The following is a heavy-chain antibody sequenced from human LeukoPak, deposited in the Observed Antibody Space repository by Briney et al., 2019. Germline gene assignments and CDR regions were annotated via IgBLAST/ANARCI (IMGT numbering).Heavy chain of an antibody. CDR1: EFTFSSYW. D-gene: IGHD2-21*01. Sequence: PGGSLRLSCAASEFTFSSYWMHWVRQAPGKGLGWVSRIKGDGSSTTYADSVKGRFTNSRDNDKNRLYLQMNSLTAEDTAVYYCARGAYCGGDCPLPNSLYWGRGTLVTVSS. CDR2: IKGDGSST. J-gene: IGHJ4*02. V-gene: IGHV3-74*01. CDR3: ARGAYCGGDCPLPNSLY.